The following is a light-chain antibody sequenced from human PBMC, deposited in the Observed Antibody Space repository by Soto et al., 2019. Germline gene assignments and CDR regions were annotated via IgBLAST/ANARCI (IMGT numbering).Light chain of an antibody. Sequence: AIRMTQSASSFSASXXDRVTITCGASQGISSYLAWYQQKPGKAPKXXIYAASTLQSGVPSRFSGSGSGTDFTLTISCLQSEDFATYYCQQYYSYPRTFGQGTKVDIK. CDR2: AAS. CDR1: QGISSY. CDR3: QQYYSYPRT. J-gene: IGKJ1*01. V-gene: IGKV1-8*01.